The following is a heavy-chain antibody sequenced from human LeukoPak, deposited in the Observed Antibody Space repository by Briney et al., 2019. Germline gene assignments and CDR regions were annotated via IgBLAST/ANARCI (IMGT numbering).Heavy chain of an antibody. J-gene: IGHJ4*02. CDR3: ARIHGPTRAHYFFDY. CDR1: GFTFSSYA. CDR2: ISGSGGST. V-gene: IGHV3-23*01. Sequence: GGSLRLSCAASGFTFSSYAMSWVRQAPGKGLEWVSAISGSGGSTYYADSVKGRFTISRDNSKNTLYLQMNSLRAEDSAVYYCARIHGPTRAHYFFDYWGQGTLVTVSS. D-gene: IGHD2-2*01.